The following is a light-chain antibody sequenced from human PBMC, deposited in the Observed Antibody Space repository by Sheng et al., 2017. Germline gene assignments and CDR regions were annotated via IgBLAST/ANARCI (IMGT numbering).Light chain of an antibody. Sequence: QTVVTQEPSFSVSPGGTVTLTCGLSSGSVSTSHYPSWYHQTPGQAPRTLIYATNTRSSGVPDRFSGSILGNKAALIITGAQADDESDYYCLLNMGGGIWVFGGGTKLTV. V-gene: IGLV8-61*01. CDR3: LLNMGGGIWV. CDR1: SGSVSTSHY. CDR2: ATN. J-gene: IGLJ3*02.